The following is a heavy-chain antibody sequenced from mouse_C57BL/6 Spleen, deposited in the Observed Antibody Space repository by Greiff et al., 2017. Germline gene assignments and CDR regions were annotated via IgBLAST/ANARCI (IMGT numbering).Heavy chain of an antibody. V-gene: IGHV1-77*01. Sequence: QVQLQQSGAELVKPGASVKISCKASGYTFTDYYINWVKQRPGQGLEWIGKIGPGSGSTNYHEKFKGKATLTADKSSSTAYMQLNSLTSEDSAVYFCAKDTIVTLRYFEGRGTGTTVTVST. CDR2: IGPGSGST. CDR1: GYTFTDYY. CDR3: AKDTIVTLRYFEG. J-gene: IGHJ1*03. D-gene: IGHD2-5*01.